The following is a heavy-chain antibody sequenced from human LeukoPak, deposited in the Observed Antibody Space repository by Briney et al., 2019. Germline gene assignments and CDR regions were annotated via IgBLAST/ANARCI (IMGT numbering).Heavy chain of an antibody. CDR2: IIPISGTT. CDR1: GGTLNSYV. J-gene: IGHJ5*02. CDR3: AKDWHILTGRNCFDP. Sequence: ASVKVSCKASGGTLNSYVISWVRQAPGQGLEWMGGIIPISGTTNYAQKFQGRVTITADKSTSTAYMELSSLRSDDTAMYYCAKDWHILTGRNCFDPWGQGTLVTVSS. D-gene: IGHD3-9*01. V-gene: IGHV1-69*06.